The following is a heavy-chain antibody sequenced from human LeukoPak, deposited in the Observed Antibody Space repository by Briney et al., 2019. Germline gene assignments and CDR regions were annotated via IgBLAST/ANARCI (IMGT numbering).Heavy chain of an antibody. D-gene: IGHD3-22*01. J-gene: IGHJ4*02. CDR1: GFTFSSYG. Sequence: GGSLRLSCAASGFTFSSYGMHWVRQAPGKGLEWVAFIRYDGSNKYYAASVKGRFTISRDNSKNTLNLQMNSLRAEDTAVYYCARDEWGYYDSSGYYPDYWGQGTLVTVSS. V-gene: IGHV3-30*02. CDR2: IRYDGSNK. CDR3: ARDEWGYYDSSGYYPDY.